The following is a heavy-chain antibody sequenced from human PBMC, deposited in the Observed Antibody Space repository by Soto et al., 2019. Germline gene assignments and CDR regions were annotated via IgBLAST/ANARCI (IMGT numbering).Heavy chain of an antibody. Sequence: GGSLRLSCAASGFTFSDYYMSWIRQAPGKGLEWVSYITSSGSTIYYTDSVKGRFTISRDNAKNSLYLQMNSLRAEDTAVYYCARENEQWVAADNWGQGTLVTVSS. J-gene: IGHJ4*02. D-gene: IGHD6-19*01. V-gene: IGHV3-11*01. CDR3: ARENEQWVAADN. CDR2: ITSSGSTI. CDR1: GFTFSDYY.